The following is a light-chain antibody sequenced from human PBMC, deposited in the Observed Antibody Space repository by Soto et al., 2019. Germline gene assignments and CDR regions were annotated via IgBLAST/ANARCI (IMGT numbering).Light chain of an antibody. CDR3: QQYYTTPYT. J-gene: IGKJ2*01. CDR2: WAS. CDR1: QSVLYSSNNKNF. V-gene: IGKV4-1*01. Sequence: DIVMTQSPDSLAGSRGERATINCKSSQSVLYSSNNKNFLTWYQQKPGQPPKLLIYWASTRESGVPDRFSGSGSGTDFTPTISSLQAEDVAVYYCQQYYTTPYTFGQGTKLEIK.